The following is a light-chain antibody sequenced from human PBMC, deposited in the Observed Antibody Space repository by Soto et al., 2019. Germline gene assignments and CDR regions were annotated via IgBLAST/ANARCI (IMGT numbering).Light chain of an antibody. CDR3: LQFTAWPLT. V-gene: IGKV3-15*01. CDR1: QTGYTN. Sequence: IVMTQSPATLSVSPGEKATLSCRASQTGYTNLAWYQQKPGQAPRLLVYFASTRATGVPARFSGSGSGTEFSLTISSLQSEDFALYYCLQFTAWPLTFGGGTKVETK. J-gene: IGKJ4*01. CDR2: FAS.